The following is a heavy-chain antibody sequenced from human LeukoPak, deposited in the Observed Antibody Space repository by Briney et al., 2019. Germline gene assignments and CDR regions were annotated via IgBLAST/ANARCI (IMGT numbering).Heavy chain of an antibody. CDR1: GGSFSGYY. J-gene: IGHJ6*03. V-gene: IGHV4-34*01. CDR2: MNPSGST. CDR3: ARGRQDVTMIVVIMTAVSYYLDV. D-gene: IGHD3-22*01. Sequence: SETLSLTYAVYGGSFSGYYWTWIRHTPEKGLEWIGEMNPSGSTNYNPSLKSRVTISVDTSKNQFSLTLSSVTAADTAVYYCARGRQDVTMIVVIMTAVSYYLDVWGKGTTVTVS.